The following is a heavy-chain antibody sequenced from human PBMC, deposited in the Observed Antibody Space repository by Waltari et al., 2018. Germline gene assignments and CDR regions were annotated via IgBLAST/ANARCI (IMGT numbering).Heavy chain of an antibody. CDR1: GFTVSSNY. Sequence: EVQLVETGGGLIQPGGSLRLSCAASGFTVSSNYMSWVRQVPWKGLECVLVIYSGGSTYYAESVKGLVTISRDNSKNTLYLQMNSLRAEDTAVYYCARSGAGVVLDPFDYWGQGTLVTVSS. D-gene: IGHD2-15*01. CDR3: ARSGAGVVLDPFDY. CDR2: IYSGGST. J-gene: IGHJ4*02. V-gene: IGHV3-53*02.